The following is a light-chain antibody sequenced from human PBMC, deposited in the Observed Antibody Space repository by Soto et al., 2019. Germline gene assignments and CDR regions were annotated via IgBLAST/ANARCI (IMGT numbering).Light chain of an antibody. CDR3: AAWDDSLSGHVV. J-gene: IGLJ2*01. CDR2: RNN. Sequence: QSVLTQPPSASGTPGQRVTISCSGSSSNIGSNYVYWYQHLPGTAPKPLIYRNNQRPSGVPDRFSGSKSGTSASLAISGLRSEDEADYYCAAWDDSLSGHVVFGGGTKVTVL. CDR1: SSNIGSNY. V-gene: IGLV1-47*01.